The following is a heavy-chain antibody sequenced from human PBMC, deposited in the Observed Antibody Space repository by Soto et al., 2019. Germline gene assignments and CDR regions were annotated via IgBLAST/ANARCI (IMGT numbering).Heavy chain of an antibody. D-gene: IGHD3-9*01. J-gene: IGHJ3*02. CDR1: GFTFSSYW. V-gene: IGHV3-7*03. Sequence: GVSLRLSCAASGFTFSSYWMSWVRQAPGKGLEWVANIKQDGSEKYYVDSVKGRFTISRDNAKNSLYLQMNSLRAEDTAVYYCARESYYDISGAFDIWGQGTMVTVSS. CDR3: ARESYYDISGAFDI. CDR2: IKQDGSEK.